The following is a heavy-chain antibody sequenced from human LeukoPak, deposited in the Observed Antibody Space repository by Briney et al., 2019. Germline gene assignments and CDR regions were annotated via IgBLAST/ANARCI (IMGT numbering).Heavy chain of an antibody. CDR3: ARLSITTSLRLYYFDY. D-gene: IGHD2/OR15-2a*01. CDR1: GYRFTSYW. V-gene: IGHV5-51*01. CDR2: IYPGDSDT. Sequence: GESLKISCKGSGYRFTSYWIGWVRQMPGKGLDWMGIIYPGDSDTRYSPSFQGQVTISADKSISTAYLQWSSLRASDTAIYYCARLSITTSLRLYYFDYWGQGTLVTVPS. J-gene: IGHJ4*02.